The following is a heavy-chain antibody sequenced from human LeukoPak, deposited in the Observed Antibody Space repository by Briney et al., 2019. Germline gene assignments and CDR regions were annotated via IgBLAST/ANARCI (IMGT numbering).Heavy chain of an antibody. CDR1: GGSISSSSYY. J-gene: IGHJ3*02. CDR2: IYYSGST. V-gene: IGHV4-39*07. D-gene: IGHD3-16*01. Sequence: SSETLSLTCTVSGGSISSSSYYWGWIRQPPGKGLEWIGSIYYSGSTYYNPSLKSRVTISVDTSKNQFSLKLSSVTAADTAVYYCARDGVGRDAFDIWGQGTMVTVSS. CDR3: ARDGVGRDAFDI.